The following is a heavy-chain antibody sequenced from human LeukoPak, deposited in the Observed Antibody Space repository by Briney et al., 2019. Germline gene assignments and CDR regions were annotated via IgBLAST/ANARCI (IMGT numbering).Heavy chain of an antibody. CDR3: ATVGSDWGSYYFGLFDY. J-gene: IGHJ4*02. V-gene: IGHV1-24*01. CDR2: FDPEDGET. D-gene: IGHD1-26*01. CDR1: GYTLTGLS. Sequence: ASVKVSCKVSGYTLTGLSMHWVRQAPGKGLEWMGGFDPEDGETIYAQKFQGRVTMTEDTSTDTAYMELSSLRSEDTAVYYCATVGSDWGSYYFGLFDYWGQGTLVTVSS.